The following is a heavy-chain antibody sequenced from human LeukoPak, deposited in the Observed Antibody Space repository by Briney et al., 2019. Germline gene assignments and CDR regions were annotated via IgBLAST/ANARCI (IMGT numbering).Heavy chain of an antibody. CDR1: GGSISSGSYY. D-gene: IGHD3-9*01. Sequence: SETLSLTCTVSGGSISSGSYYWRWLRQPAGTGLEWIGRIYTSGSTNYNPSLKSRVTISVDTSKNQFSLKLSSVTAADTAVYYCARAFYDILTGYYFDSWGQGTLLTVSS. CDR2: IYTSGST. V-gene: IGHV4-61*02. J-gene: IGHJ4*02. CDR3: ARAFYDILTGYYFDS.